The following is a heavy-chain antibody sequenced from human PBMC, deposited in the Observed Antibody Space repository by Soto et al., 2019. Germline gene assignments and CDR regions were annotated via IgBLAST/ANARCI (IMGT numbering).Heavy chain of an antibody. J-gene: IGHJ4*02. V-gene: IGHV3-23*01. CDR1: GFTFSSYA. D-gene: IGHD1-26*01. Sequence: GGSLRLSCAASGFTFSSYAMSWVRQAPGKGLEWVSAISGSGGSTYYADSVKGRFTISRDNSKNTLYLQMNSLRAEDTAVYFCATAGRSGDYPRNDYWGQGTLVTVSS. CDR2: ISGSGGST. CDR3: ATAGRSGDYPRNDY.